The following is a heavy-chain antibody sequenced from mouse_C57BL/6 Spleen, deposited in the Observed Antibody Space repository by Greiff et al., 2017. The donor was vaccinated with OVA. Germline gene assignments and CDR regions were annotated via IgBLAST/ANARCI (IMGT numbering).Heavy chain of an antibody. J-gene: IGHJ4*01. V-gene: IGHV1-59*01. Sequence: VQLQQPGAELVRPGTSVKLSCKASGYTFTSYWMHWVKQRPGQGLEWIGVIDPSDSYTNYNQKFKGKATLTVDTSSSTAYMQLSSLTSEDSAVYDCARRRYDYYAMDYWGQGTSVTVSS. CDR3: ARRRYDYYAMDY. D-gene: IGHD2-10*02. CDR2: IDPSDSYT. CDR1: GYTFTSYW.